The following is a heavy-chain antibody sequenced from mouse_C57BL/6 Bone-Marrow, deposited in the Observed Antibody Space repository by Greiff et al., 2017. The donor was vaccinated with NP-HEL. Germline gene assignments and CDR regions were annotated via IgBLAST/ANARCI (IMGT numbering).Heavy chain of an antibody. CDR3: ARRDDYDAYWYFDV. CDR1: GFTFSSYG. Sequence: EVQGVESGGDLVKPGGSLKLSCAASGFTFSSYGMSWVRQTPDKRLEWVATISSGGSYTYYPDSVKGRFPISRDNAKNTLYLQMSSLKSEDTAMYYCARRDDYDAYWYFDVWGTGTTVTVSS. J-gene: IGHJ1*03. CDR2: ISSGGSYT. D-gene: IGHD2-4*01. V-gene: IGHV5-6*01.